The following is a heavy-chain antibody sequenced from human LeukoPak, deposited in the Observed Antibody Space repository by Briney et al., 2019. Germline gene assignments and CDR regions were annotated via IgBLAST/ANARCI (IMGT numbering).Heavy chain of an antibody. CDR2: ISASGGST. Sequence: PGGSLRLSCAASGFTFSSYWMSWVRQAPGKGLEWVSAISASGGSTYYADSVKGRFTVSRDNSKNTLYLQLNSLRAEDTAVYHRAKRFGAAHFGYWGQGTLVTDSS. D-gene: IGHD3-3*01. V-gene: IGHV3-23*01. CDR3: AKRFGAAHFGY. CDR1: GFTFSSYW. J-gene: IGHJ4*02.